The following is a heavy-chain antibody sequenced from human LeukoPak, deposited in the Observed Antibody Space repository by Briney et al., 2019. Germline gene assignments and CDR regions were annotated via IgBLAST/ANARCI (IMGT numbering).Heavy chain of an antibody. CDR1: GFTFSSYA. CDR3: ARSRDGYNYLDY. D-gene: IGHD5-24*01. J-gene: IGHJ4*02. V-gene: IGHV3-23*01. Sequence: GGSLRLSCAASGFTFSSYAMSWVRQAPGKGLEWVSAVSGSGGSTYYADSVKGRFTISRDNSKNTLYLQMNSLRAEDTAVYYCARSRDGYNYLDYWGQGTLVTVSS. CDR2: VSGSGGST.